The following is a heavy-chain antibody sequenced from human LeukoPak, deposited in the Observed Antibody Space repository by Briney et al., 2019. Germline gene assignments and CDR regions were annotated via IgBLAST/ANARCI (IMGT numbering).Heavy chain of an antibody. Sequence: SETLSLTCAVSGYSISSGYYWGWIRPPPGKGLEWIGSIYHSGSTYYNPSLKSRVTISVDTSKNQFSLKLSSVTAADTAVYYCARVTSDYSDYVGPQDFDYWGQGTLVTVSS. V-gene: IGHV4-38-2*01. J-gene: IGHJ4*02. D-gene: IGHD4-11*01. CDR1: GYSISSGYY. CDR2: IYHSGST. CDR3: ARVTSDYSDYVGPQDFDY.